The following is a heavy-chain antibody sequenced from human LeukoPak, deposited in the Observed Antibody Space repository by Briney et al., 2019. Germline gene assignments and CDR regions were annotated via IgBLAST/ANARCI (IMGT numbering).Heavy chain of an antibody. Sequence: SETLSLTCAVYGGPFSGYYWSRIRQPPGKGLEWIGEINHSGGTNYSPSLKSRVTISVDTSKNQFSLNLYSVTAADTAVYYCARDRSGSYPNFDYWGQGTLVTASS. V-gene: IGHV4-34*01. CDR3: ARDRSGSYPNFDY. CDR1: GGPFSGYY. CDR2: INHSGGT. D-gene: IGHD1-26*01. J-gene: IGHJ4*02.